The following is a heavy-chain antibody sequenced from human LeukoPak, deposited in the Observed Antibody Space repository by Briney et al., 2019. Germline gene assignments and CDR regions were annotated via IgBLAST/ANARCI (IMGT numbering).Heavy chain of an antibody. CDR3: TTGGSYFFDY. D-gene: IGHD1-1*01. V-gene: IGHV3-74*01. Sequence: GGSLRLSCAASGFTFSSYAMSWVRQAPGKGLEWVSRIDGEGSVTKYTDSVKGRFTISRDNAKNTVYLQMNSLRAEDTAVYYCTTGGSYFFDYWGQGTLVTVSS. CDR2: IDGEGSVT. J-gene: IGHJ4*02. CDR1: GFTFSSYA.